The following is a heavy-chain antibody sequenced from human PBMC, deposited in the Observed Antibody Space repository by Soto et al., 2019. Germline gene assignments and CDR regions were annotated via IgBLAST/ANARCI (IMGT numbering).Heavy chain of an antibody. CDR1: GGSFNDYF. V-gene: IGHV4-34*01. CDR3: ARGRRANMLRGLDP. J-gene: IGHJ5*02. D-gene: IGHD3-10*01. Sequence: QVQLQQWGAGLLKPSEPLSLTCAVSGGSFNDYFWTWIRQSPGKGLAWIGEINHSGSTKYNPSLKSRVTMSVDTSKNQFALYITAVSAADTGVYYCARGRRANMLRGLDPWVQGTLVTVSS. CDR2: INHSGST.